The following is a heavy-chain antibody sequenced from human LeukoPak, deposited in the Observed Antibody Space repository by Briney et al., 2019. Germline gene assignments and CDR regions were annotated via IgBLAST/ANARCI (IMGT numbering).Heavy chain of an antibody. CDR3: ARAKFLNYYDSSGYRENYAFDI. D-gene: IGHD3-22*01. J-gene: IGHJ3*02. Sequence: PGGSLRLSCAASGFTFSDYYMSWIRQAPGKGLEWVSYISSSGSTIYYADSVKGRFTISRDNAKNSLYLQMNSLRAEDTAVYYCARAKFLNYYDSSGYRENYAFDIWGQGTMVTVSS. CDR2: ISSSGSTI. V-gene: IGHV3-11*01. CDR1: GFTFSDYY.